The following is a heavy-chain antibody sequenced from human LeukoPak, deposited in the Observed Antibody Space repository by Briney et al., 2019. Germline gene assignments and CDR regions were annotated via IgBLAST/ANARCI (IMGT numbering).Heavy chain of an antibody. V-gene: IGHV1-2*02. CDR3: AREEFQYYDFWSGYRNWFDP. J-gene: IGHJ5*02. CDR1: GYTFTGYY. CDR2: INPNSGGT. D-gene: IGHD3-3*01. Sequence: GASVKVSCKASGYTFTGYYMHWVRQAPGQGLEWMGWINPNSGGTNYAQKSQGRVTMTRDTSISTAYMELSRLRSDDTAVYYCAREEFQYYDFWSGYRNWFDPWGQGTLVTVSS.